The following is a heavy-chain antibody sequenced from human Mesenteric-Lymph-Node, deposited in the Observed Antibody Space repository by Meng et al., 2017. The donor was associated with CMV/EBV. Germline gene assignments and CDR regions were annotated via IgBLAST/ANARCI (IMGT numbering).Heavy chain of an antibody. CDR1: GGSINTDHYC. CDR3: ARDLAAVGIHWFDP. V-gene: IGHV4-39*02. CDR2: FCYSGTT. J-gene: IGHJ5*02. Sequence: SETLSLTCTVSGGSINTDHYCWGWIRQPPGKGLEWIGNFCYSGTTSYNPSLNSRVSMSVDTSKSRFSLTLRSVTAADTALYYCARDLAAVGIHWFDPWGQGTLVTVSS. D-gene: IGHD6-13*01.